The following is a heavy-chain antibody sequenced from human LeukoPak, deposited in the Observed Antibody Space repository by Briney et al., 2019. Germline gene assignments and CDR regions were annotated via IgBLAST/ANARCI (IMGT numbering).Heavy chain of an antibody. CDR2: IYYSGST. J-gene: IGHJ4*02. CDR3: ARGTYYFDY. CDR1: GGSISSSSYY. V-gene: IGHV4-39*07. Sequence: SETLSLTCTVSGGSISSSSYYWGWIRQPPGKGLEWIGSIYYSGSTYYNPSLKSRVTISVDTSKNQFSLKLSSVTAADTAVYYCARGTYYFDYWGQGTLVTVSS. D-gene: IGHD1/OR15-1a*01.